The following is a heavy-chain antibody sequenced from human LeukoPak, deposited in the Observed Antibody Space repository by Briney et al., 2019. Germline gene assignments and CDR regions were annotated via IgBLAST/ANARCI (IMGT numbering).Heavy chain of an antibody. CDR2: NDYSGST. D-gene: IGHD3-22*01. Sequence: SETLSLTCTVSGGSISSSSYYWGWIRQPPGKGLEWIGSNDYSGSTYYNPSLKSRVTISVDTSKNQFSLKLSSVTAADTAVYYCASTLYDSPRFWGQGTLVTVSS. V-gene: IGHV4-39*01. CDR1: GGSISSSSYY. J-gene: IGHJ4*02. CDR3: ASTLYDSPRF.